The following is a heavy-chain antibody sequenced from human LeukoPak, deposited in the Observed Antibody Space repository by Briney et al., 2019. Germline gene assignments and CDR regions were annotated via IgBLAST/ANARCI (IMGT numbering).Heavy chain of an antibody. CDR2: LSYSGST. CDR3: ARDISSGWSEIGGFDY. D-gene: IGHD6-19*01. J-gene: IGHJ4*02. CDR1: GGSVSSSSYY. V-gene: IGHV4-61*01. Sequence: SETLSLTCTVSGGSVSSSSYYWSWIRQPPGKGLEWIGYLSYSGSTNYNPSLKSRVSISVDTSKNQFSLKLSSVTAADTAVYYCARDISSGWSEIGGFDYWGQGTLVTVSS.